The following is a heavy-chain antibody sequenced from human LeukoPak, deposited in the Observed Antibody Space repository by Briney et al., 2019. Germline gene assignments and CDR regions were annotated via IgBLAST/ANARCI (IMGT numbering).Heavy chain of an antibody. V-gene: IGHV1-18*01. D-gene: IGHD4-23*01. CDR2: VSAYNGDT. CDR3: ARAPGGTSHQFDS. J-gene: IGHJ4*02. Sequence: ASVKVSCKASGYTFSNYGISWVRQAPGQGLEWMGWVSAYNGDTSYVQKFQRRVTMTTDTSTSTGYMELRSLRSDDTAAYYCARAPGGTSHQFDSWGQGTLVTVSS. CDR1: GYTFSNYG.